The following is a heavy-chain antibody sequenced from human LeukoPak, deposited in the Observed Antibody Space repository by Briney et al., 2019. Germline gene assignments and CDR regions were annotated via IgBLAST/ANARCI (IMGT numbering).Heavy chain of an antibody. CDR2: IRSSQPYGGTT. CDR1: GFTFSSYE. Sequence: PGGSLRLSCAASGFTFSSYEMSWVRQAPGQGLEWVGFIRSSQPYGGTTEYAASVKGRFTISRDDSKSIAYLQMNSLKTEDTAVYYCTRDIEGRYRSPHFDYWGQGTLVTVSS. V-gene: IGHV3-49*04. CDR3: TRDIEGRYRSPHFDY. D-gene: IGHD2-15*01. J-gene: IGHJ4*02.